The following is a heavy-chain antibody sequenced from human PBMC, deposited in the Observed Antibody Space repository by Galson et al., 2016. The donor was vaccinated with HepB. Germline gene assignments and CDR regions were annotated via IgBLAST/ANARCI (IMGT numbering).Heavy chain of an antibody. Sequence: SLRLSCAASGFTFSSYGMHWVRQAPGKGLEWVALIWHDGSNKYYVDSVKGRFTISRDNSRDTLYLQMDSLRAEDTAVYYCARGEEEAAMEPFDYWGQGARVTVSS. CDR3: ARGEEEAAMEPFDY. D-gene: IGHD5-18*01. CDR1: GFTFSSYG. CDR2: IWHDGSNK. J-gene: IGHJ4*02. V-gene: IGHV3-33*01.